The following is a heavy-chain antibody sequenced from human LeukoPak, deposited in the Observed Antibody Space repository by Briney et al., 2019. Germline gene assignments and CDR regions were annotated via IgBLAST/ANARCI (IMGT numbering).Heavy chain of an antibody. CDR3: ARGVTYDAFDI. CDR1: GFTFSSYG. V-gene: IGHV3-33*01. Sequence: AGGSLRLSCAASGFTFSSYGMHWVRQAPGKGLEGVAVIWYDGSNKYYADSVKGRFTISRDNSKNTLYLQMNSLRAEDTAVYYCARGVTYDAFDIWGQGTMVTVSS. CDR2: IWYDGSNK. D-gene: IGHD2-21*02. J-gene: IGHJ3*02.